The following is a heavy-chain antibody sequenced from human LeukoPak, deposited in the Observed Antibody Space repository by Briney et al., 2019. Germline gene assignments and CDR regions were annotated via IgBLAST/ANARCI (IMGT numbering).Heavy chain of an antibody. J-gene: IGHJ4*02. Sequence: TSETLSLTCAVYGGSFSGYYWSWIRQPPGKGLEWIGEINHSGSTNYNPSLKSRVTISVDTSKNQFSLKLSSVTAADTAVYYCARQTGSGLFILPGGQGTLVTVSS. CDR2: INHSGST. CDR1: GGSFSGYY. CDR3: ARQTGSGLFILP. V-gene: IGHV4-34*01. D-gene: IGHD3/OR15-3a*01.